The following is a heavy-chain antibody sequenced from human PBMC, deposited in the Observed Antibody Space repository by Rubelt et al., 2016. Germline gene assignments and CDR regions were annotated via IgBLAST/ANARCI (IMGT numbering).Heavy chain of an antibody. J-gene: IGHJ5*02. D-gene: IGHD3-22*01. CDR1: GGSISSSSYY. V-gene: IGHV4-39*07. Sequence: QLQLQESGPGLVKPSETLSLTCTVSGGSISSSSYYWGWIRQPPGKGLEWIGSIYYSGSTYYNPSLKSRVTISGDTSKNQVSLKLSSVTAADTAVYYCARADYDDSSGYHNWFDPWGQGTLVTVSS. CDR3: ARADYDDSSGYHNWFDP. CDR2: IYYSGST.